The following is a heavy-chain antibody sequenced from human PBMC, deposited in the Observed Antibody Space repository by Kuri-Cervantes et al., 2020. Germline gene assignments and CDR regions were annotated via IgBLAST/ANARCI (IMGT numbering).Heavy chain of an antibody. CDR2: IYYSGST. Sequence: SETLSLTCTVSGGSISSYYWSWIRQPPGKGLEWIGYIYYSGSTNYNPSLKSRVTISVDTSKNQFSLKLSSVTAADTAVYYCARDLADKWHYYYYMDVWGKGTTVTVSS. CDR1: GGSISSYY. J-gene: IGHJ6*03. D-gene: IGHD5-12*01. CDR3: ARDLADKWHYYYYMDV. V-gene: IGHV4-59*12.